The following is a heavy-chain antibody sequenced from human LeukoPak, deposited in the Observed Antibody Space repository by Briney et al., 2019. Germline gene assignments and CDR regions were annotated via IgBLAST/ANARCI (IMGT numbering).Heavy chain of an antibody. CDR2: ISSTSTTI. CDR3: ARGADSGYSSDN. CDR1: GFTFSDYG. Sequence: GGSLRLSCAASGFTFSDYGMNWVRQAPGKGLEWLSHISSTSTTIKYVDSVKGRFTISRDNAKNSVYLQMHSLRVEDTAVYYCARGADSGYSSDNWGQGTLVSVSS. J-gene: IGHJ4*02. V-gene: IGHV3-48*01. D-gene: IGHD3-9*01.